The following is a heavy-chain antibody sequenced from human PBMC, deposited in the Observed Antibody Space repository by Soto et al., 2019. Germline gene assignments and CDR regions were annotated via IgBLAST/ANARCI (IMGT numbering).Heavy chain of an antibody. CDR3: ARDLAYCGGDCYSGAFDI. CDR1: GGTFSSYA. Sequence: GASEKVSCKASGGTFSSYAISWVRQAPGQGLEWMGGIIPIFGTANYAQKFQGRVTITADESTSTAYMELSSLRSEDTAVYYCARDLAYCGGDCYSGAFDIWGQGTMVTVSS. V-gene: IGHV1-69*13. D-gene: IGHD2-21*02. J-gene: IGHJ3*02. CDR2: IIPIFGTA.